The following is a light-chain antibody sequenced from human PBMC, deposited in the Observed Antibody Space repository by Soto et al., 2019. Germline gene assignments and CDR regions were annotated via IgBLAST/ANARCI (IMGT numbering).Light chain of an antibody. J-gene: IGKJ5*01. CDR3: QQYKNWPPIT. Sequence: EIVMSQSPATLSVSPGERATLSCRASQSIGSSLAWYQQEPGQALRLLIYGASTRATGIPARFSGSGSGTEFTLTISSLQSEDFAVYFCQQYKNWPPITFGQGTRLEIK. V-gene: IGKV3-15*01. CDR2: GAS. CDR1: QSIGSS.